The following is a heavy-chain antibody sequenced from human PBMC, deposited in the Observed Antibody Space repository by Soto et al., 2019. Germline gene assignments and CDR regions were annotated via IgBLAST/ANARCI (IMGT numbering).Heavy chain of an antibody. Sequence: VTRTSCRETVYISVISVVRKTLGQGLEWMGGIIPIFGTANYAQKFQGRVTITADESTSTAYMELSSLRSEDTAVYYCARPNSGSPRTQFDCWGQGTLLTVSS. V-gene: IGHV1-69*01. J-gene: IGHJ4*02. CDR3: ARPNSGSPRTQFDC. D-gene: IGHD1-26*01. CDR1: RETVYISV. CDR2: IIPIFGTA.